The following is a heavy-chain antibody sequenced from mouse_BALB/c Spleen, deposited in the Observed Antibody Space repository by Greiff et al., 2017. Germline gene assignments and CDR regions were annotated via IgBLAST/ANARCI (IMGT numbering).Heavy chain of an antibody. CDR1: GYTFTSYW. J-gene: IGHJ4*01. CDR2: INPSTGYT. Sequence: LQESGAELAKPGASVKMSCKASGYTFTSYWMHWVKQRPGQGLEWIGYINPSTGYTEYNQKFKDKATLTADKSSSTAYMQLSSLTSEDSAVYYCARLADYAMDYWGQGTSVTVSS. CDR3: ARLADYAMDY. V-gene: IGHV1-7*01.